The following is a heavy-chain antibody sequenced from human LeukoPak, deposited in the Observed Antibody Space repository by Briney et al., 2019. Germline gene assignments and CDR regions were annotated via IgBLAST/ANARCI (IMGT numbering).Heavy chain of an antibody. D-gene: IGHD3-10*01. J-gene: IGHJ5*02. CDR1: GYTFTSYA. CDR3: ARVLLRARGFGP. V-gene: IGHV1-3*01. CDR2: INAGNGNT. Sequence: ASVKVSCKASGYTFTSYAMHWVRQAPGQRLEWMGWINAGNGNTKYSQRFQGRVTITRDTSASTAYMELSSLRSEDTAVYYCARVLLRARGFGPWGQGTLVTVSS.